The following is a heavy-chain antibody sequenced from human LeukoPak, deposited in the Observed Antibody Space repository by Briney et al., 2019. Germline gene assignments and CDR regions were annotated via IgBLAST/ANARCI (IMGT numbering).Heavy chain of an antibody. D-gene: IGHD5-18*01. CDR1: GFTFSSYS. J-gene: IGHJ4*02. Sequence: PGGSLRLSCAASGFTFSSYSMNWVRQAPGKGLEWVSSISSSSSYICYADSVKGRFTISRDNAKNSLYLQMNSLRAADTAVYYCAREGRYSYGHHFDYWGQGTLVTVSS. CDR3: AREGRYSYGHHFDY. CDR2: ISSSSSYI. V-gene: IGHV3-21*01.